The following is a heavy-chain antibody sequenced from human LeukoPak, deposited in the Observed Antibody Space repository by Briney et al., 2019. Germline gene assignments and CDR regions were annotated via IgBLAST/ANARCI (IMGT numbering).Heavy chain of an antibody. D-gene: IGHD3-16*01. CDR2: MNPNSGYT. CDR3: ARARTASGLGGY. V-gene: IGHV1-8*01. J-gene: IGHJ4*02. Sequence: ASVKISCKASGYTFTSYDINWVRHATGQGLEWMGWMNPNSGYTGYAQKFQGRVTMTRNTSISTANMELGSLASEDTAMDFCARARTASGLGGYWGQGTLVTVSS. CDR1: GYTFTSYD.